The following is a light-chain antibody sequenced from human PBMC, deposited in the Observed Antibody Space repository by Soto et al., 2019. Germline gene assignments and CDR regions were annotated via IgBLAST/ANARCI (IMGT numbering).Light chain of an antibody. CDR2: DAS. CDR3: QQRSNWPPGLT. Sequence: EIVLTQSTATLSLSPGERATLSCRASQSVSSYLAWYQQKPGQATRLLIYDASNRATGIPARFSGSGSGTAFTLTISSLEPEDFAVYYCQQRSNWPPGLTFGGGTKVEIK. CDR1: QSVSSY. V-gene: IGKV3-11*01. J-gene: IGKJ4*01.